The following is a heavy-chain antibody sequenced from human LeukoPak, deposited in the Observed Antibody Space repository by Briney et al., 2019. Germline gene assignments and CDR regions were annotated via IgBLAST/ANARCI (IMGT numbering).Heavy chain of an antibody. J-gene: IGHJ6*02. CDR1: GFTFSSYA. D-gene: IGHD2-2*01. Sequence: RPGRSLRLSCAASGFTFSSYAIHWVRQAPGKGLEWVAVISYDGSNKYYADSVKGRFSISRDNSKTTLYLQMNSLRAEDTAVYYCARDLQDIVVVPAAPYYYYGMDVWGQGTTVTVSS. CDR2: ISYDGSNK. V-gene: IGHV3-30-3*01. CDR3: ARDLQDIVVVPAAPYYYYGMDV.